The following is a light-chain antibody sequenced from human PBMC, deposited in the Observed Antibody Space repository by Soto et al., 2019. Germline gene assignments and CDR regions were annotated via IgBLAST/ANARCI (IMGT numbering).Light chain of an antibody. CDR2: GAS. CDR1: QSVSSSC. Sequence: EIVLTQSPGTLSLSPGERATLSCRSSQSVSSSCLAWYQQKPGQAPRLLIYGASSRATGIPDRFSGSGSGTDFTLTISRLEPEDFAVYYCQQYGSSLFTFGPGTKVDI. CDR3: QQYGSSLFT. J-gene: IGKJ3*01. V-gene: IGKV3-20*01.